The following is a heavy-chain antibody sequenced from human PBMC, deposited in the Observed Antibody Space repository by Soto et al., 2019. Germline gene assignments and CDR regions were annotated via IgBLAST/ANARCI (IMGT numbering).Heavy chain of an antibody. CDR1: GFSFTTYG. J-gene: IGHJ4*02. D-gene: IGHD2-21*01. CDR2: IWYDGSNK. CDR3: GKGRGGGAVVPDY. V-gene: IGHV3-33*06. Sequence: QVQLVESGGGVVQPGRSLRLSCAASGFSFTTYGMHWVRQAPGEGLEWVAVIWYDGSNKYYADSVKGRFTISRDTSKNTVYLQRDSLRAEATAVYSGGKGRGGGAVVPDYWGQGTLVTVSS.